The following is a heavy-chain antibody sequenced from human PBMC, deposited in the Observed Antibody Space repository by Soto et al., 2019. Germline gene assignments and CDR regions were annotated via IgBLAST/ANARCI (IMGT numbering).Heavy chain of an antibody. V-gene: IGHV3-23*01. CDR3: AKSPPDWLSVNYYGMDV. Sequence: GESLKISCAASGFTFSSYAMSWVRQAPGKGLEWVSAISGSGGSTYYADSVKGRFTISRDNSKNTLYLQMNSLRAEDTAVYYCAKSPPDWLSVNYYGMDVWGQGTTVTVSS. J-gene: IGHJ6*02. CDR1: GFTFSSYA. CDR2: ISGSGGST. D-gene: IGHD3-9*01.